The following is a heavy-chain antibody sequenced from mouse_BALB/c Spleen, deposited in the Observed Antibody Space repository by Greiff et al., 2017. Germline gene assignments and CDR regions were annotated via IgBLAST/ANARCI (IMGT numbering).Heavy chain of an antibody. J-gene: IGHJ4*01. V-gene: IGHV3-2*02. CDR3: ARYPFYGNYPYYYAMDY. D-gene: IGHD2-10*01. Sequence: EVKLMESGPGLVKPSQSLSLTCTVTGYSITSDYAWNWIRQFPGNKLEWMGYISYSGSTSYNPSLKSRISITRDTSKNQFFLQLNSVTTEDTATYYCARYPFYGNYPYYYAMDYWGQGTSVTVSS. CDR1: GYSITSDYA. CDR2: ISYSGST.